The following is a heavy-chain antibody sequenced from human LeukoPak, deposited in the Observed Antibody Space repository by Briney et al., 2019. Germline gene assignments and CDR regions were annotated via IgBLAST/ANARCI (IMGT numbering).Heavy chain of an antibody. CDR1: GGSISSYY. CDR2: IDYSGST. CDR3: ARGGSGSYWGGDAFDI. J-gene: IGHJ3*02. V-gene: IGHV4-59*12. D-gene: IGHD1-26*01. Sequence: SETLSLTCTVSGGSISSYYWSWIRQPPGKGLEWIGHIDYSGSTNYNPSLKSRVTISVDTSKNQFSLKLSSVTAADTAVYYCARGGSGSYWGGDAFDIWGQGTMVTVSS.